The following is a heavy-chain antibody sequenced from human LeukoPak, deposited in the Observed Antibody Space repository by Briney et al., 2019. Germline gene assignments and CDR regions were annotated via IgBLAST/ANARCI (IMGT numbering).Heavy chain of an antibody. CDR1: GYTFTSYD. CDR3: ARVEVLTSPFDP. Sequence: SVKVSCKASGYTFTSYDINWVRQATGQGLEWMGGIIPIFGTANYAQKFQGRVTITADKSTSTAYMELSSLRSEDTAVYYCARVEVLTSPFDPWGQGTLVTVSS. D-gene: IGHD2/OR15-2a*01. V-gene: IGHV1-69*06. J-gene: IGHJ5*02. CDR2: IIPIFGTA.